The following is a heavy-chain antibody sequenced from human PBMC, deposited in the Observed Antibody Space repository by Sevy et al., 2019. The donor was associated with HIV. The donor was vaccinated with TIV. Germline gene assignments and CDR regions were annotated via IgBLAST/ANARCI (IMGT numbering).Heavy chain of an antibody. CDR1: GFTFSSYA. J-gene: IGHJ6*02. CDR2: ISGSGGST. CDR3: AKDSPSGSYLFFSGMDV. D-gene: IGHD3-10*01. V-gene: IGHV3-23*01. Sequence: GGSLRLSCAASGFTFSSYAMSWVRQAPGKGLEWVSAISGSGGSTYYADSVKGRFTISRDNSKNTLYLQMNSLRAEDTAVYYCAKDSPSGSYLFFSGMDVWGQGTTVTVSS.